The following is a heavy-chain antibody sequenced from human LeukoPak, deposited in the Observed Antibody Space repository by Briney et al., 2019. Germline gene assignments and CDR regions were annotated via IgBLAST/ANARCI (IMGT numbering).Heavy chain of an antibody. CDR3: ARDYGDYAFDY. V-gene: IGHV1-18*01. CDR2: ISPYNGNT. Sequence: ASVKVSCKASGYTFPSYGISWVRQAPGQGLEWMGWISPYNGNTNYVQKLRGRVTMTTDTSTSTAYMELRSLRSDDTAVYYCARDYGDYAFDYWGQGTLVTVSS. CDR1: GYTFPSYG. D-gene: IGHD4-17*01. J-gene: IGHJ4*02.